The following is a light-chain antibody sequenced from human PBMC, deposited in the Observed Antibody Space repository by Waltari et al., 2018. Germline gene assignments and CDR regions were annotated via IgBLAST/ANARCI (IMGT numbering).Light chain of an antibody. CDR1: QSVSSSY. Sequence: ERVLTQSPGTLSLSPGERATLSCRASQSVSSSYLAWYQQKPGQAPRLLIYGASSRATGIPDRFSGSGSVTDFTLTISRLEPEDFAVYYCQQYGSSPPMYTFGQGTKLEI. J-gene: IGKJ2*01. CDR3: QQYGSSPPMYT. V-gene: IGKV3-20*01. CDR2: GAS.